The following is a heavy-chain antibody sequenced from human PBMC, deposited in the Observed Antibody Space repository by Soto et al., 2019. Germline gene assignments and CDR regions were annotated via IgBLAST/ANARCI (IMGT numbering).Heavy chain of an antibody. CDR1: GGTLSSYG. CDR3: AREARYFDWLVRKYGMDV. CDR2: IIPNFGTA. Sequence: SVKVPGQASGGTLSSYGISLVRQAPGPGIEWMRGIIPNFGTANYAQKFKGRVTITADESTSKAYMELSSVRSEDTAVYYCAREARYFDWLVRKYGMDVWGQGTTVTVSS. D-gene: IGHD3-9*01. V-gene: IGHV1-69*13. J-gene: IGHJ6*02.